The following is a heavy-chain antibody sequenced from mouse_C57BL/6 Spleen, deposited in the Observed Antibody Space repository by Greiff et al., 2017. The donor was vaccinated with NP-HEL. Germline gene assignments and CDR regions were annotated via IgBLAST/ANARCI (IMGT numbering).Heavy chain of an antibody. Sequence: EVQLQQSGPGLVKPSQSLSLTCSVTGYSITSGYYWNWIRQFPGNKLEWMGYISYDGSTNYNPSLKNRIPITRDTSTNQLFLKLNAVTTEDTATYYCARGPTGFDDWGKGTTLTVSA. CDR1: GYSITSGYY. CDR2: ISYDGST. CDR3: ARGPTGFDD. V-gene: IGHV3-6*01. J-gene: IGHJ2*01. D-gene: IGHD4-1*02.